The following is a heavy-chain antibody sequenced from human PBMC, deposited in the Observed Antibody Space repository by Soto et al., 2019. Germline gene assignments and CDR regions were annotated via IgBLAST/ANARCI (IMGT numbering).Heavy chain of an antibody. D-gene: IGHD2-2*01. J-gene: IGHJ4*02. CDR1: GFTFSTYW. CDR3: ATAISSPFSNFDF. CDR2: IKEDASEE. V-gene: IGHV3-7*01. Sequence: EVQLVQSGGDMVQPGGSLRLSCVASGFTFSTYWMTWVRQAPGMRLEWVAGIKEDASEELYVDSVKGRFSVPRDNAKNSLYLQLNSLSAEDTAVYYCATAISSPFSNFDFWRQGSLVTVSS.